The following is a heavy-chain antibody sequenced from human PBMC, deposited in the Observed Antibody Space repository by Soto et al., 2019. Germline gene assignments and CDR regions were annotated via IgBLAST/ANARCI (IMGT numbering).Heavy chain of an antibody. V-gene: IGHV3-23*01. J-gene: IGHJ2*01. CDR3: AKEPVGPDWYFDL. Sequence: DVQLLESGGGLVQPGGSLRLSCAASGFTFRSYAMSWVRQAPGKGLEWVSGISGSGISTHYADSVKGRFTVSRDNSENTLSLKMNSLRAEDTAVYYCAKEPVGPDWYFDLCGRGTLITVSS. CDR2: ISGSGIST. CDR1: GFTFRSYA.